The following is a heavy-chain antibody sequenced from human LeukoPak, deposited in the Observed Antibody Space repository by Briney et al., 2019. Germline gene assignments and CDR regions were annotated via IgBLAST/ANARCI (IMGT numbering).Heavy chain of an antibody. CDR2: ISSDNGIP. V-gene: IGHV1-18*01. J-gene: IGHJ6*03. CDR3: ANVANGRFFFYYMDV. Sequence: GASVRVSCKASGYSTNRFGVTWVRQAPGQGLEWIGWISSDNGIPRYADKFQGRVSLTTDTSKTTAYMELRSLRSGDSAVYFCANVANGRFFFYYMDVWGKGTTVTVSS. CDR1: GYSTNRFG. D-gene: IGHD2-15*01.